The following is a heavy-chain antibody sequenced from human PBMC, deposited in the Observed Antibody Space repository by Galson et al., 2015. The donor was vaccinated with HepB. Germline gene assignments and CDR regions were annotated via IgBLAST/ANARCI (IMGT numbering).Heavy chain of an antibody. CDR3: AKDRGSSWYEFGDY. CDR2: ISYNGSNK. Sequence: SLRLSCAASGFTFSSYGMHWVRQAPGKGLEWVAVISYNGSNKYYADSVKGRFTISRDNSKNTLYLQMNSLRAEDTAVYYCAKDRGSSWYEFGDYWGQGTLVTVSS. D-gene: IGHD6-13*01. V-gene: IGHV3-30*18. J-gene: IGHJ4*02. CDR1: GFTFSSYG.